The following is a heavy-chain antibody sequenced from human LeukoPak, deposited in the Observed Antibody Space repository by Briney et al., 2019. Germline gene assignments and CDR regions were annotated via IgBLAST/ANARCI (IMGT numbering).Heavy chain of an antibody. CDR2: ISSSSSYI. CDR3: ARDTSNTYYYDSSDPDAFDI. CDR1: GFTFSSYS. D-gene: IGHD3-22*01. V-gene: IGHV3-21*01. J-gene: IGHJ3*02. Sequence: AGGSLRLSCAASGFTFSSYSMTWVRQAPGKGLEWVSSISSSSSYIYYADSVKGRFTIPRDNVKNSLYLQMNSLRAEDTAVYYCARDTSNTYYYDSSDPDAFDIWGQGTMVTVSS.